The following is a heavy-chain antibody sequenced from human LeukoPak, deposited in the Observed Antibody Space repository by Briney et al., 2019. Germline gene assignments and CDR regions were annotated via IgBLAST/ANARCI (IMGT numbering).Heavy chain of an antibody. CDR1: GGSISSYY. Sequence: SETLSLTCTVSGGSISSYYWSWLRQPPGKGLEWIGYIYYSGSTNYNPSLKSRVTISVDTSKNQFSLKLSSVTAADTAVYYCARVKDGPFGELYFDYWGQGTLVTVSS. V-gene: IGHV4-59*01. J-gene: IGHJ4*02. CDR2: IYYSGST. CDR3: ARVKDGPFGELYFDY. D-gene: IGHD3-16*01.